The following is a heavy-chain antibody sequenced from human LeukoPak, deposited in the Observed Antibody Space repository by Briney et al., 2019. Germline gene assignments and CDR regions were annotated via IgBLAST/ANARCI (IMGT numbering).Heavy chain of an antibody. Sequence: GRSLRLSCAASGFTFSSYGMHWVRQAPGKGLEWVAVIWYDGSNKYYADSVKGRFTISRDNSKNTLYLQMNSLRAEDTAVYYCARSRYCSSTSCSYFDYWGQGTLVTVPS. CDR3: ARSRYCSSTSCSYFDY. D-gene: IGHD2-2*01. J-gene: IGHJ4*02. CDR2: IWYDGSNK. CDR1: GFTFSSYG. V-gene: IGHV3-33*01.